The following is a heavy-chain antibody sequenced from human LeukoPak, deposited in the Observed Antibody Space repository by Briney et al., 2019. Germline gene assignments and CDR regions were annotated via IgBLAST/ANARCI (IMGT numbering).Heavy chain of an antibody. CDR2: IYNSSRI. D-gene: IGHD2-2*01. J-gene: IGHJ4*02. CDR3: ARYYCSTTSCYGRYFDY. V-gene: IGHV3-53*01. CDR1: GFTVSSNS. Sequence: GGSLRLSCTVSGFTVSSNSMSWVRQAPGKGLEWVSFIYNSSRIHYSDSVKGRFTISRDNAKNSLYLQMNSLRAEDTAVYYCARYYCSTTSCYGRYFDYWGQGTLVTVSS.